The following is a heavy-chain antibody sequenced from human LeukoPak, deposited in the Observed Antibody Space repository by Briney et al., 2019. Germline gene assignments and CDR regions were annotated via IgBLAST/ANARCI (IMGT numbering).Heavy chain of an antibody. D-gene: IGHD3-22*01. CDR3: ARATNYYDSSGYYLGY. V-gene: IGHV3-48*01. J-gene: IGHJ4*02. Sequence: PGGSLRLSCAASGFTFSSYSMNWVRQAPGKGLEWVSYISSSSSTIYYADSVKGRFTISRDNAKNSLYLQMNSLRAEGTAVYYCARATNYYDSSGYYLGYWGQGTLVTVSS. CDR1: GFTFSSYS. CDR2: ISSSSSTI.